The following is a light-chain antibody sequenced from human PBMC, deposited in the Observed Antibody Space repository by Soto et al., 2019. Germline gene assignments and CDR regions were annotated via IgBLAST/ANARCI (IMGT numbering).Light chain of an antibody. CDR2: KAS. V-gene: IGKV1-5*03. J-gene: IGKJ5*01. CDR3: QQFHSFPIT. Sequence: TQMTQSPSNLSPSVGDRVTIPCRASQTVSRWLAWYQQKPGRAPQLLIEKASTLESGVPSRFSGSGSGTDFTLTINSLQPEDYATYYCQQFHSFPITLGQGTRLEIK. CDR1: QTVSRW.